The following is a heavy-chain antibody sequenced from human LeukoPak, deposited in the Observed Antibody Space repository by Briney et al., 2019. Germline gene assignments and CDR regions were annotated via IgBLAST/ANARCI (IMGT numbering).Heavy chain of an antibody. Sequence: PSQTLSLTCGGSRYSISSGGDSSGWIQEPPLKRLDWIVYIYHSGSTYYNPSLKSRVPISVDRSKNQFSLKLSSVTAADTAVYYCARGKYYGSGSYFDYWGQGNLVTVSS. J-gene: IGHJ4*02. CDR1: RYSISSGGDS. CDR2: IYHSGST. V-gene: IGHV4-30-2*01. CDR3: ARGKYYGSGSYFDY. D-gene: IGHD3-10*01.